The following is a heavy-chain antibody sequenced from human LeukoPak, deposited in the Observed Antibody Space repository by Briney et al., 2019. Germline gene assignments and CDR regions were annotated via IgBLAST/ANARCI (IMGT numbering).Heavy chain of an antibody. V-gene: IGHV1-3*01. D-gene: IGHD3-3*01. CDR2: INAGNGHT. CDR3: ARGIWSRTVSSYYFDY. Sequence: ASVRVSCKASGFTFTNYAMQWVRQAPGQRLEWMGWINAGNGHTRYSQRFQGRVTITRDTSATTVYMEVTSLRSEDTAVYYCARGIWSRTVSSYYFDYWGQGTLVTVSS. CDR1: GFTFTNYA. J-gene: IGHJ4*02.